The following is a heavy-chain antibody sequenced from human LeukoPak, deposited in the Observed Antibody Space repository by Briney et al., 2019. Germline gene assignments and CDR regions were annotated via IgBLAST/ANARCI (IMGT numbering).Heavy chain of an antibody. Sequence: GGSLRLSCAASGFTFSSYNMNWVRQAPGKGLEWVSSISSSSAYIHYADSVKGRFTISRDSASNSLYLQMNSPRAEDTAVYYCARVGVFGGYYSDYWGQGTLVTVSS. CDR1: GFTFSSYN. J-gene: IGHJ4*02. CDR3: ARVGVFGGYYSDY. V-gene: IGHV3-21*01. CDR2: ISSSSAYI. D-gene: IGHD3-10*02.